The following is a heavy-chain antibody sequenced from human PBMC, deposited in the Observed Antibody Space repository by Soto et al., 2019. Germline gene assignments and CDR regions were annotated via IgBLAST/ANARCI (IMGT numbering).Heavy chain of an antibody. J-gene: IGHJ4*02. Sequence: QVQVVESGGGVVQPGGSLRLSCAASGFTFSTSAMHWVRQAPGKGLEWMAMISYGGNNKYYADSVKGRFTISRDISEXXLYLQMNSLRTEDTAVYYCAREEFEAGRGHFGCWGQGTVVSVSS. CDR1: GFTFSTSA. CDR2: ISYGGNNK. CDR3: AREEFEAGRGHFGC. V-gene: IGHV3-30-3*01. D-gene: IGHD6-13*01.